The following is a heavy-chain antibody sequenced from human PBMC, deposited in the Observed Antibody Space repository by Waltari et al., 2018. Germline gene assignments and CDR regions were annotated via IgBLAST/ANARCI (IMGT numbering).Heavy chain of an antibody. Sequence: QVQLVQSGAEVKKPGSSVKVSCKASGGTFSSYAISWVRQAPGQGLEWMGGIIHIFGTANYAQKFQGRVTITTDESTSTAYMELSSLRSEDTAVYYCANSLDYYDSSGYFDYWGQGTLVIVSS. CDR3: ANSLDYYDSSGYFDY. D-gene: IGHD3-22*01. CDR1: GGTFSSYA. V-gene: IGHV1-69*05. CDR2: IIHIFGTA. J-gene: IGHJ4*02.